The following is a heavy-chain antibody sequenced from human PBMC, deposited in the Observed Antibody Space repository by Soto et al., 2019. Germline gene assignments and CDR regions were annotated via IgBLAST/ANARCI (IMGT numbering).Heavy chain of an antibody. J-gene: IGHJ6*02. D-gene: IGHD2-21*01. CDR1: GYTFNTYA. V-gene: IGHV1-3*01. Sequence: ASVKVSCKASGYTFNTYAIHCVRQAPGQSLEWMGWINAANRDTKYSQKFQGRVTITRDTSASTAYMEPSGLRSEDTAVYYCARDLVPASYFYFYGMDVWGQGTTVTVSS. CDR3: ARDLVPASYFYFYGMDV. CDR2: INAANRDT.